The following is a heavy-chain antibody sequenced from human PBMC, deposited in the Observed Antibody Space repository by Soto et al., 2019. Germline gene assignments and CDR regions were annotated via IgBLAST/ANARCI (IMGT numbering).Heavy chain of an antibody. CDR3: ARGEQYSGRIFDY. V-gene: IGHV6-1*01. D-gene: IGHD1-26*01. Sequence: SQTLSLTCAITGDSVSSNSAGWSWVRQSPSRGLEWQVRTYYRSKWYYEYAVSVRGRITINPDTSKNHSSLQLNSVTPEDTAVYFCARGEQYSGRIFDYWGQGTLVPLSS. CDR2: TYYRSKWYY. J-gene: IGHJ4*01. CDR1: GDSVSSNSAG.